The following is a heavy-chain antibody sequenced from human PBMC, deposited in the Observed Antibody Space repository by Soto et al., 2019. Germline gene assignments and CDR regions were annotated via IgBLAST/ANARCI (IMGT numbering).Heavy chain of an antibody. Sequence: SETLSLTCTVSGGSISSGDYYWSWIRQPPGKGLEWIGYIYYSGSTYYNPSLKSRVTISVDTSKIQFSLKLSSVTAADTAVYYCARAVTMPYFDYWGQGTLVTVSS. CDR2: IYYSGST. D-gene: IGHD3-10*01. CDR3: ARAVTMPYFDY. CDR1: GGSISSGDYY. J-gene: IGHJ4*02. V-gene: IGHV4-30-4*01.